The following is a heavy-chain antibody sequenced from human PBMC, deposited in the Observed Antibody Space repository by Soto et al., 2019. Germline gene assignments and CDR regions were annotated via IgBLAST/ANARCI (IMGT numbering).Heavy chain of an antibody. V-gene: IGHV4-59*08. J-gene: IGHJ6*02. CDR3: ARHNGPLYVGYYYDMDV. Sequence: PSETLSLTCTVSGGPISGHYWNWIRQSPGRGPEWIGYIYYSGSAVYNPSLKSRVTMSIDMSKNQFSLKLSSVTAADTAVYYCARHNGPLYVGYYYDMDVWGQGTTVTVSS. D-gene: IGHD3-16*01. CDR1: GGPISGHY. CDR2: IYYSGSA.